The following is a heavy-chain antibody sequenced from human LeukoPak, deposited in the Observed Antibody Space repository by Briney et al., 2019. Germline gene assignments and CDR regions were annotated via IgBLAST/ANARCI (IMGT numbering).Heavy chain of an antibody. J-gene: IGHJ6*03. CDR1: GGSISSYY. D-gene: IGHD2-2*01. V-gene: IGHV4-4*07. CDR3: AREREYQLLSYYYYYMDV. CDR2: IYTSGST. Sequence: SETLSLTCTVSGGSISSYYWSWIRQPAGKGLEWIGRIYTSGSTNYNLSLKSRVTISVDTSKNQFSLKLSSVTAADTAVYYCAREREYQLLSYYYYYMDVWGKGTTVTISS.